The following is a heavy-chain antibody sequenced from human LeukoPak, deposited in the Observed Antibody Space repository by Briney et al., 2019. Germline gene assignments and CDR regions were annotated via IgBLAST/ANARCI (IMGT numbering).Heavy chain of an antibody. D-gene: IGHD5-12*01. Sequence: SSVKVSCKASGYTFTSYGISWVRQAPGQGLEWMGWISAYNGNTNYAQKLQGRVTMTTDTSTSTAYMELRSLRSDDTAVYYCARAQPGYSGYDFVYWGQGTLVTVSS. J-gene: IGHJ4*02. V-gene: IGHV1-18*01. CDR1: GYTFTSYG. CDR2: ISAYNGNT. CDR3: ARAQPGYSGYDFVY.